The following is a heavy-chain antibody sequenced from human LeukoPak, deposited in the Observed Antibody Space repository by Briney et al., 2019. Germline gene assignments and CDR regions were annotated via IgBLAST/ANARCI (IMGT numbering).Heavy chain of an antibody. D-gene: IGHD4-23*01. CDR2: IYYSGST. CDR3: ASPTVAPSTWFDP. J-gene: IGHJ5*02. V-gene: IGHV4-39*01. CDR1: GGSISSGSYY. Sequence: SQTLSLTCTVSGGSISSGSYYWGWIRQPPGKGLEWIGSIYYSGSTHYNPSLKSRFTISVDTSKNQFSLKLSSVTAATTAVYYCASPTVAPSTWFDPWAQGTLLTVSS.